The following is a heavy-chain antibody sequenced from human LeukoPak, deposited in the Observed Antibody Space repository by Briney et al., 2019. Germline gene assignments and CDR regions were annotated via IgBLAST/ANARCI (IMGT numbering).Heavy chain of an antibody. Sequence: SLKISCVASGFTFSQFEMTWVRQAPGKGLEWISYSSPSGITTYYANSVRGRFTISRDNAKNALYLQMDGLTVDDTALYYCAREGDVYNWNDGYYFDHWGQGILVTVSA. J-gene: IGHJ4*02. CDR1: GFTFSQFE. CDR3: AREGDVYNWNDGYYFDH. V-gene: IGHV3-48*03. D-gene: IGHD1-1*01. CDR2: SSPSGITT.